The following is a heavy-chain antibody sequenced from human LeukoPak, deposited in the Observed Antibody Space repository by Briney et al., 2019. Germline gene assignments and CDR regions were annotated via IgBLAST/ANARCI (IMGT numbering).Heavy chain of an antibody. CDR3: ARNADTAMDWFVP. D-gene: IGHD5-18*01. V-gene: IGHV5-51*01. Sequence: GESLKISCKGSGYSFTSYWIGWVRQMPGKGLEWVGIIYPGDSDTRYSPSFQGQVTISADKSISTAYLQWSSLKASDTAMYYCARNADTAMDWFVPWGQGTLVTVSS. CDR1: GYSFTSYW. J-gene: IGHJ5*02. CDR2: IYPGDSDT.